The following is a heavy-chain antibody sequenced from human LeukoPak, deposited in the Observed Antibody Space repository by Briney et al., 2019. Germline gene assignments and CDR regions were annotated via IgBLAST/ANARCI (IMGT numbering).Heavy chain of an antibody. V-gene: IGHV4-39*07. CDR3: ARGHGYCIGGSCSEPTFDY. CDR2: IYYSGST. D-gene: IGHD2-15*01. CDR1: GDSISSSNSY. Sequence: TSSEALSLTCTVSGDSISSSNSYRGWIRQPPGKGLEWIGSIYYSGSTYYNPSLKSRVTISVDTSKNQFSLKLSSVTAADTAVYYCARGHGYCIGGSCSEPTFDYWGQGTLVTVSS. J-gene: IGHJ4*02.